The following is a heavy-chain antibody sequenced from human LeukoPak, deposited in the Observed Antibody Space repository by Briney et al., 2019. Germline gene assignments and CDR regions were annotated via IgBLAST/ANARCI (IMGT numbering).Heavy chain of an antibody. CDR2: ISAYNGNT. Sequence: ASVKVSCKASGYTFTSYDINWVRQAPGQGLEWMGWISAYNGNTNYAQKLQGRVTMTTDTSTSTAYMELRSLRSDDTAVYYCALFSSGYYYDAFDIWGQGTMVTVSS. CDR3: ALFSSGYYYDAFDI. D-gene: IGHD3-22*01. J-gene: IGHJ3*02. CDR1: GYTFTSYD. V-gene: IGHV1-18*01.